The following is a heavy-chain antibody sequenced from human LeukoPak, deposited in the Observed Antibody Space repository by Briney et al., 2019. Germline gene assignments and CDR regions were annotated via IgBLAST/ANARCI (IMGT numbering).Heavy chain of an antibody. CDR1: GGSISSSSYY. CDR3: ASESYGSGSYYMARLLDY. Sequence: PSETLSLTCTVSGGSISSSSYYWGWIRQPPGKGLEWIGSIYYSGSTYYNPSLKSRVTISVDTSKNQFSLKLSSVTAADTAVYYCASESYGSGSYYMARLLDYWGQGTLVTVSS. CDR2: IYYSGST. V-gene: IGHV4-39*07. D-gene: IGHD3-10*01. J-gene: IGHJ4*02.